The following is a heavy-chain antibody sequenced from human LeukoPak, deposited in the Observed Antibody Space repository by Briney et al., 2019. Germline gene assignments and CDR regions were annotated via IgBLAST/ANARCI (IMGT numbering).Heavy chain of an antibody. CDR2: IKEDGGEK. D-gene: IGHD3-10*01. Sequence: GGSLRLSCAASGFTFSSYWMSWVRQAPGKGLEWVANIKEDGGEKYSVDSVKGRFTISRDNAMNSLYLQMNSLRVEDTAVYYCAKVAKYYYGSETYYFFEHWGQGTPVTASS. CDR1: GFTFSSYW. CDR3: AKVAKYYYGSETYYFFEH. J-gene: IGHJ4*02. V-gene: IGHV3-7*01.